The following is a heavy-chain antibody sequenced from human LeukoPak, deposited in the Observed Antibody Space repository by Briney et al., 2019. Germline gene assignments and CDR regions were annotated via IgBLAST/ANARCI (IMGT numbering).Heavy chain of an antibody. V-gene: IGHV1-2*02. Sequence: GASVKVSCKASGYTFTGYYMHWVRQAPGQGLEWMGWINPNSGGTNYAQKFQGRVTMTRDTSISTAYMELSRLRSDDTAVYYCARRGIKSLTLNIPHDYSNYVGRTYYYYYMDVWGKGTTVTVSS. CDR2: INPNSGGT. D-gene: IGHD4-11*01. J-gene: IGHJ6*03. CDR3: ARRGIKSLTLNIPHDYSNYVGRTYYYYYMDV. CDR1: GYTFTGYY.